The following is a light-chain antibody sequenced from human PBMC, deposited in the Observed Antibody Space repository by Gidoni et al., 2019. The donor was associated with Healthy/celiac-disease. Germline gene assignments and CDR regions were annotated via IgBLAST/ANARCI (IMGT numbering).Light chain of an antibody. CDR3: QQYNSYSLYT. Sequence: DIHMTQSPSTLSASVGDRVTIPCRASQSISSWLAWYQQKPGKAPKPLIYKASSLESGVPSRFSGSGSGTEFTLTISSLQPDDFATYYCQQYNSYSLYTFGQGTKLEIK. V-gene: IGKV1-5*03. CDR1: QSISSW. J-gene: IGKJ2*01. CDR2: KAS.